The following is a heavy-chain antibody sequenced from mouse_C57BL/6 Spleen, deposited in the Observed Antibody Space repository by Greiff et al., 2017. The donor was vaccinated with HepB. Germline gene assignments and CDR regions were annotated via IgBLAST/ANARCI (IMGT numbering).Heavy chain of an antibody. Sequence: EVKLVESEGGLVQPGSSMKLSCTASGFTFSDYYMAWVRQVPEKGLEWVANINYDGSSTYYLDSLKSRFIISRDNAKNILYLQMSSLKSEDTATDYCARVDWDSLDYWGQGTTLTVSS. J-gene: IGHJ2*01. V-gene: IGHV5-16*01. CDR1: GFTFSDYY. CDR3: ARVDWDSLDY. CDR2: INYDGSST. D-gene: IGHD4-1*01.